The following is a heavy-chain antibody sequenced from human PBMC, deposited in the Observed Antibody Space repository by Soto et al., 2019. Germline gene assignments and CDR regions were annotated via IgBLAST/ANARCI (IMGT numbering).Heavy chain of an antibody. J-gene: IGHJ4*02. CDR3: ARDGLLFSGPYRPSRFDY. D-gene: IGHD3-16*02. CDR2: IKHDTSEA. Sequence: EVQLVESGGTLVQPGRSLRLSCAASGFKFSNYWMSWVRQAPGKGLEWVGNIKHDTSEAHYADSVKGRFTITRDNIKNFLFLQMNALRADDTASYYCARDGLLFSGPYRPSRFDYWGLGTLVTVSS. CDR1: GFKFSNYW. V-gene: IGHV3-7*03.